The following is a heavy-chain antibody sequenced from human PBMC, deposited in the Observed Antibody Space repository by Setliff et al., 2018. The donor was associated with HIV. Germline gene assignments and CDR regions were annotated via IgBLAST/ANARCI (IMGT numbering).Heavy chain of an antibody. D-gene: IGHD6-13*01. CDR3: ARHSSSSNNWFDP. CDR2: IYPGDSDT. CDR1: GYSFTSYW. Sequence: PGESLKISCKGSGYSFTSYWIGWVRQMPGKGLEWMGIIYPGDSDTRYSPSFQGQVTISVDKSISTAYLQWSSLKASDTAIYYCARHSSSSNNWFDPWGQGTLVTVSS. J-gene: IGHJ5*02. V-gene: IGHV5-51*01.